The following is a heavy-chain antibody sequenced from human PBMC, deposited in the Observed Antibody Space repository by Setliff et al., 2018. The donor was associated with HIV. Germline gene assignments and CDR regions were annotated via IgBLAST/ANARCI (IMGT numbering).Heavy chain of an antibody. CDR3: ASPGSGSYINWFGP. CDR2: ISGSGGST. D-gene: IGHD3-10*01. J-gene: IGHJ6*03. V-gene: IGHV3-23*01. CDR1: GFTVSSNY. Sequence: SLRLSCAASGFTVSSNYMSWVRQAPGKGLEWVSAISGSGGSTYYADSVKGRFTISRDNDKNSVHLQMTSLRAEDTAVYYCASPGSGSYINWFGPWGKGTTVTVS.